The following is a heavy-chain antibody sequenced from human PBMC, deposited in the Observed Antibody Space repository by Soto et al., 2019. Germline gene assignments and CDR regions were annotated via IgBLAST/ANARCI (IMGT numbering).Heavy chain of an antibody. CDR2: IYYSGGT. D-gene: IGHD3-3*01. CDR3: ARTNDFWSGSYGF. V-gene: IGHV4-30-4*01. CDR1: GGSISSGDYY. Sequence: QVQLQESGPGLVKPSQTLSLTCTVSGGSISSGDYYWSWIRQPPGKGLEWIGYIYYSGGTYYNPSLRSRVTVSLDTSKNQFSLKLSSVTAADTAVYYCARTNDFWSGSYGFWGQGTLVTVSS. J-gene: IGHJ4*02.